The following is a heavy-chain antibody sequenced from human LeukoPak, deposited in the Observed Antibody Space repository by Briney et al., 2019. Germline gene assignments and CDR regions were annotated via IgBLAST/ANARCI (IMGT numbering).Heavy chain of an antibody. V-gene: IGHV3-23*01. CDR2: ISRSGRDI. Sequence: GGSLRLSCAGSGFTFSSYAMSWVRQAPGKGLEWVSSISRSGRDIYYADSVKGRFTISRDNSKNTVYLQMSSLRADDTAIYYCARDIVYSNGWWDPFDIWGQGTMVTVSS. D-gene: IGHD6-19*01. CDR3: ARDIVYSNGWWDPFDI. J-gene: IGHJ3*02. CDR1: GFTFSSYA.